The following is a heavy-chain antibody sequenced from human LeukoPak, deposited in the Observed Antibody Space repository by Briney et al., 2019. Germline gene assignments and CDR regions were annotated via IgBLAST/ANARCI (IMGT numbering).Heavy chain of an antibody. D-gene: IGHD2-15*01. J-gene: IGHJ2*01. CDR2: IGTADGNT. CDR1: ELTISTNV. CDR3: AKGEGYCSAGTCYRYFDL. V-gene: IGHV3-23*01. Sequence: GGSLRLSCAASELTISTNVFTWVRQAPGKGLEWVSIIGTADGNTYYADSVKGRFVISRDNSKNTVYLQMHSLRAEDTAVYYCAKGEGYCSAGTCYRYFDLWGRGTLVTISS.